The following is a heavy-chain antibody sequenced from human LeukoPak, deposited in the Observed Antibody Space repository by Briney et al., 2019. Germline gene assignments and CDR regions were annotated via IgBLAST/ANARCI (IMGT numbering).Heavy chain of an antibody. J-gene: IGHJ4*02. CDR3: ARGGLGGITAYSNYLFDY. CDR2: INHSGST. D-gene: IGHD4-11*01. Sequence: SETLSLTCAVYGGSFSGYYWYWIRQPPGKGLEWIGEINHSGSTSYNPSLKSRVTISVDTSKNQFSLKLSSVTAADTAVYYCARGGLGGITAYSNYLFDYWGRGTLVTVSS. CDR1: GGSFSGYY. V-gene: IGHV4-34*01.